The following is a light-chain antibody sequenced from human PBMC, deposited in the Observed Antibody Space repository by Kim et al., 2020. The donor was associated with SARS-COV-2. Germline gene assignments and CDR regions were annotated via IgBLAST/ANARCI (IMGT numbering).Light chain of an antibody. CDR3: QQYGSSSRWT. Sequence: PGERASLACRASQSVSGTYLTLYQQKPGQASRLLIFGASSRATGIPDRISCSWSGTDFTLTISRLEPEDFAVYFCQQYGSSSRWTFGQGTKVDIK. CDR1: QSVSGTY. J-gene: IGKJ1*01. V-gene: IGKV3-20*01. CDR2: GAS.